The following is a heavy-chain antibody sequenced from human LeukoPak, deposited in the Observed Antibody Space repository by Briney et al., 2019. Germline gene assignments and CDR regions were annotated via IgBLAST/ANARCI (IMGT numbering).Heavy chain of an antibody. CDR1: GYTFTSYY. CDR3: ARDSGWNDDYDAFDI. J-gene: IGHJ3*02. Sequence: APVKVSCKASGYTFTSYYMHWVRQAPGQGLEWMGIINPSGGSTSYAQKFQGRVTMTRDTSTSTVYMELSSLRSEDTAVYYCARDSGWNDDYDAFDIWGQGTMVTVSS. D-gene: IGHD1-1*01. CDR2: INPSGGST. V-gene: IGHV1-46*01.